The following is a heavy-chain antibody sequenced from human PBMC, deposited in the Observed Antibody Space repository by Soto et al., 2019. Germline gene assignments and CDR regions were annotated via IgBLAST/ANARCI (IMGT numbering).Heavy chain of an antibody. CDR3: ATFGGSGWSYYYYYSGMDV. V-gene: IGHV5-10-1*01. CDR2: IDPSDSYT. Sequence: GESLKISCKGSGYSFTSYWISWVRQMPGKGLEWMGRIDPSDSYTNYSPSFQGHVTISADKSISTAYLQWSSLKASDTAMYYCATFGGSGWSYYYYYSGMDVWGQGTTVTVSS. D-gene: IGHD6-19*01. J-gene: IGHJ6*02. CDR1: GYSFTSYW.